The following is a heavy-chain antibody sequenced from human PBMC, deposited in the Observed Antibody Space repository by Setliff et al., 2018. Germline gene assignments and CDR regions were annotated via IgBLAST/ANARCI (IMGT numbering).Heavy chain of an antibody. Sequence: SETLSLTCAVSGDSISSGNWWSWVRQPPEKGLEWIGEIYRTGGTNYNPSLKSRLTMSVDKSKNEYSLNLNSVTAADTAVYYCAKTPRGGNSAFDLWGRGTLVTVS. D-gene: IGHD1-1*01. V-gene: IGHV4-4*02. CDR2: IYRTGGT. CDR1: GDSISSGNW. CDR3: AKTPRGGNSAFDL. J-gene: IGHJ2*01.